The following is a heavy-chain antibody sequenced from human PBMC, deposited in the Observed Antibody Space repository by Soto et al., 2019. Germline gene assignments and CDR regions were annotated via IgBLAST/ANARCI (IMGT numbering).Heavy chain of an antibody. CDR3: AREGSGTTGNPGGMDV. CDR2: IYYSGST. CDR1: GGSISSGGYY. D-gene: IGHD1-1*01. J-gene: IGHJ6*02. Sequence: PSETLSLTCTVSGGSISSGGYYWSWIRQHPGKGLEWIGYIYYSGSTYYNPSLKSRVTISVDTSKNQFSLKLSSVTAADTAVYYCAREGSGTTGNPGGMDVWGQGTTVTVSS. V-gene: IGHV4-31*03.